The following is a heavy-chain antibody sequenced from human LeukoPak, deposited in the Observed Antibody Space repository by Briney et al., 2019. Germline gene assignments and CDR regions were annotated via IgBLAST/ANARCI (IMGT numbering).Heavy chain of an antibody. D-gene: IGHD3-22*01. CDR2: IYYSGST. CDR1: GGSISSSSYY. Sequence: SETLSLTCTVSGGSISSSSYYWGWIRQPPGKGLEWLGSIYYSGSTYYNPSLKSRVTISVDTSKNQFSLKLSSVTAADTAVYYCARRGYPNNYYYYYYMDVWGKGTTVTVSS. V-gene: IGHV4-39*01. J-gene: IGHJ6*03. CDR3: ARRGYPNNYYYYYYMDV.